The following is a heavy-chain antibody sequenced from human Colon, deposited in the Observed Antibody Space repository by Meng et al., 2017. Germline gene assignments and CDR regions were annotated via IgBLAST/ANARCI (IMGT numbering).Heavy chain of an antibody. V-gene: IGHV2-5*02. J-gene: IGHJ4*02. CDR2: LYWDETK. CDR1: GFALSTYGLG. Sequence: QITLRESGPTLVKPTQTLTVNCTFSGFALSTYGLGVGWVRQPPGKTLEWPGTLYWDETKRYNPSLKSRLTINRDTSTNQVVLTMTNMGPVDTATYYCVRREGGDIFEYWGQGALVTVSS. D-gene: IGHD3-10*01. CDR3: VRREGGDIFEY.